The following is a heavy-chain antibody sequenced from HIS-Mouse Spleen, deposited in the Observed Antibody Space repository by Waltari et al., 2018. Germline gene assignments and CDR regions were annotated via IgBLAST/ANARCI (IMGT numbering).Heavy chain of an antibody. CDR3: ARKRTASGWFDP. CDR1: GGSISSSSYY. CDR2: IYYSGST. V-gene: IGHV4-39*01. D-gene: IGHD2-21*02. J-gene: IGHJ5*02. Sequence: QLQLQESGPGLVKPSETLSLTCTVSGGSISSSSYYWGWIRQPPGKWLEWIGSIYYSGSTYYNPSPKSRVTISVDTSKNQFSLKLSSVTAADTAVYYCARKRTASGWFDPWGQGTLVTVSS.